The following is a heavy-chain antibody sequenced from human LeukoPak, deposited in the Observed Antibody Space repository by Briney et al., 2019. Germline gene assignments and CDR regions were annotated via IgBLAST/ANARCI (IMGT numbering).Heavy chain of an antibody. CDR3: ARPSQYGSGTDYYFDS. V-gene: IGHV3-73*01. CDR1: GFMFSGSP. D-gene: IGHD3-10*01. J-gene: IGHJ4*02. CDR2: IRTKANNYAT. Sequence: GGSLRLSCAASGFMFSGSPMHWVRQASGKGLEWGGHIRTKANNYATIYAASVKGRFTISRDDSKNTAYLQMNSLKTEDTAVYYCARPSQYGSGTDYYFDSWGQGTLVTVSS.